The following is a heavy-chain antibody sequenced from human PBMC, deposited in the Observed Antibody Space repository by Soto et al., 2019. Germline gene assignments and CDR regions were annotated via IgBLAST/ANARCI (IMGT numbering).Heavy chain of an antibody. CDR3: ARDPGYYDSSGYYEFEYFQH. D-gene: IGHD3-22*01. CDR2: ISSSSSYI. Sequence: EVQLVESGGGLVKPGGSLRLSCAASGFTFSSYSMNWVRQAPGKGLEWVSSISSSSSYIYYADSVKGRFTISRDNAKNSLYLQMNSLRAEDTAVYYCARDPGYYDSSGYYEFEYFQHWGQGTLVTVSS. V-gene: IGHV3-21*01. J-gene: IGHJ1*01. CDR1: GFTFSSYS.